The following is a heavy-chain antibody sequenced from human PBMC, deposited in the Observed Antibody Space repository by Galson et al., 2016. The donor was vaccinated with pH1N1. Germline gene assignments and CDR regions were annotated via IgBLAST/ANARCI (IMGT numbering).Heavy chain of an antibody. J-gene: IGHJ3*02. Sequence: SLRLSCAASGLVYSDYWMTWVRQAPGKGLEWVGNINQHGSKINYGDSVKGRFTISRDNAKNSLFLQMTSLRADDSAVYYCARDRTYSESNTYYDLFGIWGQGTMVTVSS. CDR1: GLVYSDYW. CDR2: INQHGSKI. CDR3: ARDRTYSESNTYYDLFGI. D-gene: IGHD3-16*01. V-gene: IGHV3-7*03.